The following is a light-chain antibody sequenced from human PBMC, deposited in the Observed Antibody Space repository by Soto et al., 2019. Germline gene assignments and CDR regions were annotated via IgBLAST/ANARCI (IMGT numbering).Light chain of an antibody. CDR2: DSS. J-gene: IGKJ4*01. CDR1: QDITNH. CDR3: QQSLGNPRT. V-gene: IGKV1-33*01. Sequence: DIQVTQSPSSLSASVGDRVTITCQASQDITNHLNWYQHKPGKAPKLLICDSSDLETGVPSRFSGSGSGTDFTLSISSLQPEDSATYYCQQSLGNPRTFGGGTKVEIQ.